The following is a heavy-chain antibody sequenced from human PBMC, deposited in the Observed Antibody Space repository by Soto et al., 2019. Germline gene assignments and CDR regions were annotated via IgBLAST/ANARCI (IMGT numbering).Heavy chain of an antibody. CDR3: ARGGDYCSSTSCYAFDI. V-gene: IGHV1-8*01. Sequence: AASVKVSCKASGFTFTSYDINWVRQATGQGLEWMGWMNPNSGNTGYAQKFQGRVTMTRNTSISTAYMELSSLRSEDTAVYYCARGGDYCSSTSCYAFDIWGQGTMVTVSS. CDR1: GFTFTSYD. J-gene: IGHJ3*02. CDR2: MNPNSGNT. D-gene: IGHD2-2*01.